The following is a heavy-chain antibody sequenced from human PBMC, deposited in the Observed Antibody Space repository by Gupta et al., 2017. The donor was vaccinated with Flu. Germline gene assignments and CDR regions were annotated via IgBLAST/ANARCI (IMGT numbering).Heavy chain of an antibody. D-gene: IGHD6-19*01. J-gene: IGHJ5*02. CDR3: AGAGFDP. CDR1: GGSFSGYY. CDR2: INQSGST. V-gene: IGHV4-34*01. Sequence: QVQLQPWGAGLLKPSETLSLTCAVYGGSFSGYYWSWIRQPPGKGLEWIGEINQSGSTNYNPSLKSRVTMSVDTSKNQFSLKLTSVTAADTAVYFCAGAGFDPWGQGTLVTVSS.